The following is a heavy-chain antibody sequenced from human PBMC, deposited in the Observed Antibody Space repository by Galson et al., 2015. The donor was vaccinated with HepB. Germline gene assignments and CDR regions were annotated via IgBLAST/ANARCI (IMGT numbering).Heavy chain of an antibody. V-gene: IGHV4-59*12. CDR2: IYYGGTT. Sequence: LSLTCTVSGGSISSYYWSWIRQPPGKGLEWIGYIYYGGTTNYNPSLKSRVTISVDTSKNQFSLKLKSVTAADTAVYYCARTEEPTTLGDGGLLFDPWGQGTLVIVSS. D-gene: IGHD2/OR15-2a*01. J-gene: IGHJ5*02. CDR1: GGSISSYY. CDR3: ARTEEPTTLGDGGLLFDP.